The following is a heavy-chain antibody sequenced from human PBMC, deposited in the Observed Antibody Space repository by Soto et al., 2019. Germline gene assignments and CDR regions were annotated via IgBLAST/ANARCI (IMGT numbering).Heavy chain of an antibody. CDR2: INAGNGNT. D-gene: IGHD3-22*01. V-gene: IGHV1-3*01. CDR3: ARDDADSSGHAQCRFAY. J-gene: IGHJ4*02. CDR1: GYTFTSYA. Sequence: ASLKFSCKASGYTFTSYAMHWLRQAPGQRLEWMGWINAGNGNTKYSQKLQGRVTITRDTSASTAYMELSSLRSEDTTVYYCARDDADSSGHAQCRFAYWGQGTLVTVSS.